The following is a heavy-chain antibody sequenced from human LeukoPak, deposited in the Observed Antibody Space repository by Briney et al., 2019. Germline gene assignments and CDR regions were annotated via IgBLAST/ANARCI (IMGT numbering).Heavy chain of an antibody. V-gene: IGHV4-31*03. CDR2: IYYSGST. CDR3: ARFSDSSGYGFDY. D-gene: IGHD3-22*01. Sequence: SETLSLTCTVSGGSNSSGGYYWSWIRQHPGKGLEWIGYIYYSGSTYYNPSLKSRVTISVDTSKNQFSLKLSSVTAADTAVYYCARFSDSSGYGFDYWGQGTLVTVSS. CDR1: GGSNSSGGYY. J-gene: IGHJ4*02.